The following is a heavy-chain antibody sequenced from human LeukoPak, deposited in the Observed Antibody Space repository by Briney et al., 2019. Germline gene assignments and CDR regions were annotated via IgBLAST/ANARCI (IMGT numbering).Heavy chain of an antibody. D-gene: IGHD5-18*01. CDR1: GVSISSGGYY. V-gene: IGHV4-31*03. CDR3: ARSGYSYGFPATRNFDY. J-gene: IGHJ4*02. CDR2: IYYSGST. Sequence: PSVILSLTCTVSGVSISSGGYYWSWIRQHPGKGLEWIGYIYYSGSTYYNPSLKSRVTISVDTSKNQFSLKLSSVTAADTAVYYCARSGYSYGFPATRNFDYWGQGTLVTVSS.